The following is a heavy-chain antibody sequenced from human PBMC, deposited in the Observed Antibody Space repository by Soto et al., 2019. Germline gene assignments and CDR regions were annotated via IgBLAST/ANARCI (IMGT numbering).Heavy chain of an antibody. D-gene: IGHD3-10*01. CDR2: INHSGST. CDR3: ARITSGDRDY. J-gene: IGHJ4*02. V-gene: IGHV4-34*01. Sequence: QVQLQQWGAGLLKPSETLSLTCAVYGGSFSGYYWSWIRQPPGKGLEWIGEINHSGSTNYNPSLKGRVTIPGDTSKNQFSLKLSSVPAADTPGYYCARITSGDRDYGAQGPLVTVPS. CDR1: GGSFSGYY.